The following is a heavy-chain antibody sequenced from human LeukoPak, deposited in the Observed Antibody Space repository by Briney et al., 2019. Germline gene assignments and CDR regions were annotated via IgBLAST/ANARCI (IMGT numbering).Heavy chain of an antibody. J-gene: IGHJ4*02. CDR1: GFTFSSYE. CDR2: ISSSGSTI. CDR3: AREGDMVISFDY. D-gene: IGHD2-21*01. V-gene: IGHV3-48*03. Sequence: GGSLRLSCAASGFTFSSYEMNWVRQAPGKGLEWVSYISSSGSTIYYADSVKGRFTISRDNAKNSLYLQMNSLRAEDTAVYYCAREGDMVISFDYWGQGTLVTVSS.